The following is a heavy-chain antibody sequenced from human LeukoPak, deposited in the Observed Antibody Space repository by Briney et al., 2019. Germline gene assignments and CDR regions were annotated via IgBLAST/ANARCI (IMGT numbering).Heavy chain of an antibody. CDR3: GRWGVEAGIGD. J-gene: IGHJ4*02. V-gene: IGHV3-7*01. Sequence: QPGGSLRLSCAASGFSVSAYWMSWVRQAPGKGLKWVANINEAGSEKPYVDSVKGRFTISRDNAKNSLYLEMNSLRAEDTAVYYCGRWGVEAGIGDWGQGTLVIVSS. D-gene: IGHD6-13*01. CDR1: GFSVSAYW. CDR2: INEAGSEK.